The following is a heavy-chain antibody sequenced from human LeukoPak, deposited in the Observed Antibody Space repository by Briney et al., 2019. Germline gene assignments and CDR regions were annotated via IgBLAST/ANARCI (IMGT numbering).Heavy chain of an antibody. D-gene: IGHD3-10*01. V-gene: IGHV4-30-4*08. J-gene: IGHJ5*02. CDR2: IYYSGST. CDR1: GGSISSGDYY. Sequence: PSQTLSLTXTVSGGSISSGDYYWSWIRQPPGKGLEWIGYIYYSGSTYYNPSLKSRVTISVDTSKNQFSLKLSSVTAADTAVYYCAGGDVIIRGGYNWFDPWGQGTLVTVSS. CDR3: AGGDVIIRGGYNWFDP.